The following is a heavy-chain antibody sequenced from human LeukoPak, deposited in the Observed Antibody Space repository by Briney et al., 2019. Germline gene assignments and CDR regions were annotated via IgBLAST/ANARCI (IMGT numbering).Heavy chain of an antibody. Sequence: SQTLSLTCTVSGGSISSGGYYWSWIRQHPGKGLEWIGYIYYSGSTYYNPSLKSRVTISVDTSKNQFSLKLSSVTAADTAVYYCARVCYDILTGRYYFDYWGQGTLVTVSS. CDR1: GGSISSGGYY. J-gene: IGHJ4*02. V-gene: IGHV4-31*03. CDR2: IYYSGST. CDR3: ARVCYDILTGRYYFDY. D-gene: IGHD3-9*01.